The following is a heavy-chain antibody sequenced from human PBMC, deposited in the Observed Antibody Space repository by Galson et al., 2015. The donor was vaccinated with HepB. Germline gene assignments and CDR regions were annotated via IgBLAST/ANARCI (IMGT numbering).Heavy chain of an antibody. CDR1: GFTFANFA. J-gene: IGHJ1*01. D-gene: IGHD6-19*01. Sequence: SLRLSCAASGFTFANFAMYWVRQAPGKGLEWVSSISWNSGLKGYADSVKGRFTISRNNARNSLYLQMDSLRVEDTAFNYCAKGHFGRYNEYFQHWGQGTLVTVSS. V-gene: IGHV3-9*01. CDR3: AKGHFGRYNEYFQH. CDR2: ISWNSGLK.